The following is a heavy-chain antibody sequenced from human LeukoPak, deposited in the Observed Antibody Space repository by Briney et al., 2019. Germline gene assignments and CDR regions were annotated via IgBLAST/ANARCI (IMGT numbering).Heavy chain of an antibody. CDR1: GYSFTSYW. CDR3: ARQYYYDSSGYYEVFDY. CDR2: IHPGDSDT. V-gene: IGHV5-51*01. J-gene: IGHJ4*02. Sequence: GESLKISCKGSGYSFTSYWIGWVRQMPGKGLEWMGIIHPGDSDTRYSPSFQGQVTISADKSISTAYLQWSSLKASDTAMYYCARQYYYDSSGYYEVFDYWGQGTLVTVSS. D-gene: IGHD3-22*01.